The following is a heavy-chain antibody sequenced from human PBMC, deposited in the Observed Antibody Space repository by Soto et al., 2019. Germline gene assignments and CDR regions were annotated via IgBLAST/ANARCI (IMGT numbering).Heavy chain of an antibody. CDR3: ARDIYDILTGYAHGSDYYYGMDV. J-gene: IGHJ6*02. CDR2: ITYDGSNK. D-gene: IGHD3-9*01. Sequence: QVQLVESGGGVVQPGRSLRLSCAASGFTFSSYAMHWVRQAPGKGLEWVAVITYDGSNKYYADSVKGRCTISRDNAKNTLYLQMNILRAEDTAVYYCARDIYDILTGYAHGSDYYYGMDVWGQGTTVTVSS. V-gene: IGHV3-30-3*01. CDR1: GFTFSSYA.